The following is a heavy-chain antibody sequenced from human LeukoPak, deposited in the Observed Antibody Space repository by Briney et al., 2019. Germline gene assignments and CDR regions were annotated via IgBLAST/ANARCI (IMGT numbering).Heavy chain of an antibody. D-gene: IGHD3-10*01. CDR1: GGSISSISSNNYH. Sequence: SETLSLTCIVSGGSISSISSNNYHWGWIRQPPGKGLEWIGSIYYSGSTYYNPSLKSRVTISVDTSKNQFSLKLSSVTAADTAVYYCARHYGPWGQGTLVTVSS. J-gene: IGHJ4*02. CDR2: IYYSGST. V-gene: IGHV4-39*01. CDR3: ARHYGP.